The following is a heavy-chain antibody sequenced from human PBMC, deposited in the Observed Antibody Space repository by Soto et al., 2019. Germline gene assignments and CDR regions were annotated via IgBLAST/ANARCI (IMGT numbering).Heavy chain of an antibody. V-gene: IGHV3-21*01. CDR1: GFTFSSYS. J-gene: IGHJ5*02. D-gene: IGHD3-10*01. CDR3: ARRITMVRGVIIRGWFDP. CDR2: ISSSSSYI. Sequence: EVQLVESGGGLVKPGGSLRLSCAASGFTFSSYSMNWVRQAPGKGLEWVSSISSSSSYIYYADSVKGRFTISRDNAKNSLYLQMNSLRAEDTAVYYCARRITMVRGVIIRGWFDPWGQGTLVTVSS.